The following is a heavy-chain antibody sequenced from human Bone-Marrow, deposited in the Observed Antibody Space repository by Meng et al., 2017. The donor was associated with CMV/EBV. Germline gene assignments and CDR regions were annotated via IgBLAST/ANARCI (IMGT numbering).Heavy chain of an antibody. CDR1: GFTFSSYA. J-gene: IGHJ4*02. V-gene: IGHV3-30-3*01. Sequence: GESLKISCAASGFTFSSYAMHWVRQAPGKGLEWVAVISYDGSNKYYADSVKGRFTISRDNSKNTLYLQMNSLRAEDTAVYYCAKDLHGYSYGSYYFDYWGQGTLVTVSS. CDR2: ISYDGSNK. CDR3: AKDLHGYSYGSYYFDY. D-gene: IGHD5-18*01.